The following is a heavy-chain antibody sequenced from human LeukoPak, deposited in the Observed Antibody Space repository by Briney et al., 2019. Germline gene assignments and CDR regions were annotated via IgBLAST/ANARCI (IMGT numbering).Heavy chain of an antibody. CDR3: AKGGGSGSYYIFDF. CDR1: GFTFGTYA. CDR2: ISGSGGGT. J-gene: IGHJ4*02. D-gene: IGHD3-10*01. Sequence: GGSLRLSCVASGFTFGTYAMNWVRQAPGKGLEWVSGISGSGGGTYYADSVKGRFTISKDNTQNTVSLQMDNLRADDTAVYYCAKGGGSGSYYIFDFWGQGTLVTVSS. V-gene: IGHV3-23*01.